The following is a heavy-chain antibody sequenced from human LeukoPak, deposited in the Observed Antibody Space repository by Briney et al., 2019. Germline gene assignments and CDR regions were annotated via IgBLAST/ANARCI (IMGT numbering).Heavy chain of an antibody. V-gene: IGHV1-46*01. CDR2: ITPSGGST. CDR1: GYTFTNYY. CDR3: ARDNSVGDYAWWFDP. Sequence: ASVKISCKASGYTFTNYYMHWVRQAPGQGLEWLGLITPSGGSTWYAQKFQGRVTMTRDMSTSTDYMELSSLRSEDTAVYYCARDNSVGDYAWWFDPWAREPWSPSPQ. J-gene: IGHJ5*02. D-gene: IGHD1-26*01.